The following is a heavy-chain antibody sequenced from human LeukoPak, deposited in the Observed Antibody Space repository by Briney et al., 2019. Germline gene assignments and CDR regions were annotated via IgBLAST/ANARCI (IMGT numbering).Heavy chain of an antibody. V-gene: IGHV4-31*03. Sequence: SETLSLTCTVSGGSISSGGYYWNWIRQHPEKGLEWIGYMYFSGSTYYNPSLKSRVSILGDTSRNQFSLELSSVTAADTAVYYCARSYCSSTSCLGLYYYYMDVWGKGTTVTVSS. CDR3: ARSYCSSTSCLGLYYYYMDV. D-gene: IGHD2-2*01. J-gene: IGHJ6*03. CDR1: GGSISSGGYY. CDR2: MYFSGST.